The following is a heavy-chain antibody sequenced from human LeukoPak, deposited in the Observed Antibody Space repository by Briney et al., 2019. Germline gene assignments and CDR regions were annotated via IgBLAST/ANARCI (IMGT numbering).Heavy chain of an antibody. CDR2: IIPIIGTA. CDR3: ARRMGSSWYPNWFDP. V-gene: IGHV1-69*05. CDR1: GGTFSSYA. J-gene: IGHJ5*02. D-gene: IGHD6-13*01. Sequence: SVKVSCKASGGTFSSYAISWVRQAPGQGLEWMGGIIPIIGTANYAQKFQGRVTITTDESTSTAYMELSSLRSEDTAVYYCARRMGSSWYPNWFDPWGQGTLVTVSS.